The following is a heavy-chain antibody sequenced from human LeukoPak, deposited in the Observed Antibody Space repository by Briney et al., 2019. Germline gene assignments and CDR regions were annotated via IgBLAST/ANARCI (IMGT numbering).Heavy chain of an antibody. CDR3: ARDGAGYNYPDAFGI. D-gene: IGHD5-24*01. J-gene: IGHJ3*02. V-gene: IGHV3-48*04. CDR2: ISSSSSTI. Sequence: QAGGSLRLSCAASGFTFSSYSMNWVRQAPGKGLEWVSYISSSSSTIYYADSVKGRFTISRDNAKNSLYLQMNSLRAEDTAVYYCARDGAGYNYPDAFGIWGQGTMVTVSS. CDR1: GFTFSSYS.